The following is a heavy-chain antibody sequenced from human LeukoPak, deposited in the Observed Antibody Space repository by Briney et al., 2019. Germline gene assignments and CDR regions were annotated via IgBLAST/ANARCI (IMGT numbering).Heavy chain of an antibody. Sequence: PGGSLRLSCAASGFTFSDYYMSWIRQAPGKGLEWVSYISNSGNIINYADSVKGRFTISRDNAKNSLYLQMDSLRVDDTAVYFCARDSIRQQLYYFDYWGQGTLVTVSS. V-gene: IGHV3-11*04. D-gene: IGHD6-13*01. J-gene: IGHJ4*02. CDR1: GFTFSDYY. CDR3: ARDSIRQQLYYFDY. CDR2: ISNSGNII.